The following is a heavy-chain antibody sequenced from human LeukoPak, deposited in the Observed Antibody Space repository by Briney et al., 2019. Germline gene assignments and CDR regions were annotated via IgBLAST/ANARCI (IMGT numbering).Heavy chain of an antibody. CDR3: ASRVVHCSSTSCYVADAFDI. D-gene: IGHD2-2*01. CDR2: IYFSGST. J-gene: IGHJ3*02. CDR1: CGSLSSSCYY. V-gene: IGHV4-39*01. Sequence: PSGTLFLTRTVSCGSLSSSCYYLGWVRPPPREGLGGVWGIYFSGSTYYNPSLKSRVTISVDTSKNQFSLKLSSVTAADTAVYYCASRVVHCSSTSCYVADAFDIWGQGTMVTVSS.